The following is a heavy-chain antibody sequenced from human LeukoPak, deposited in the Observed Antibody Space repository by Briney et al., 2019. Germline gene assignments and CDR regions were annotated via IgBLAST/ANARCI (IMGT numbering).Heavy chain of an antibody. CDR1: GFTFDDYG. CDR2: INSDGSST. V-gene: IGHV3-74*01. Sequence: GGSLRLSCAASGFTFDDYGMSWVRQAPGKGLVWVSRINSDGSSTSYADSVKGRFTISRDNAKNTLYLQMNSLRAEDTAVYYCVVAQRDPGWGQGTLVTVSS. D-gene: IGHD5-12*01. J-gene: IGHJ4*02. CDR3: VVAQRDPG.